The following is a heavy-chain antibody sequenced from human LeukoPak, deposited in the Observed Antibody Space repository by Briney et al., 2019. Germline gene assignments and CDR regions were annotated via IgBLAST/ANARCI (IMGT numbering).Heavy chain of an antibody. CDR1: GFTFSSYS. CDR2: ISSSSSYI. Sequence: GGSLRLSCAASGFTFSSYSMNCVRQAPGKGLEWGSSISSSSSYIYYADSVKGRFTISRDNANNSLYLQMTRLRAEDTAVYYCESEGSSSWYGVGWFDPWGQGTLVTVSS. V-gene: IGHV3-21*01. D-gene: IGHD6-13*01. J-gene: IGHJ5*02. CDR3: ESEGSSSWYGVGWFDP.